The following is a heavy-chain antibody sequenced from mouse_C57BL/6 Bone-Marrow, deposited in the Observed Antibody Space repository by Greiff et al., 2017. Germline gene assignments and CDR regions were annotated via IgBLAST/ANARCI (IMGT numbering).Heavy chain of an antibody. CDR1: GFNIKDDY. V-gene: IGHV14-4*01. CDR3: TLIYYYGSRFAY. CDR2: IDPENGDT. D-gene: IGHD1-1*01. J-gene: IGHJ3*01. Sequence: VQLKESGAELVRPGASVKLSCTASGFNIKDDYMHWVKQRPEQGLEWIGWIDPENGDTEYASKFQGKATITADTSSNTAYLQPSSLTSEDTAVDYCTLIYYYGSRFAYWGQGTLVTVSA.